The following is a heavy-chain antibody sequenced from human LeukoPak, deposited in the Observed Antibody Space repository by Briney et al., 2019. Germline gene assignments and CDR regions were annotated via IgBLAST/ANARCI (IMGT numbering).Heavy chain of an antibody. CDR3: ARDKQWLVLGDLAPDFDY. D-gene: IGHD6-19*01. V-gene: IGHV1-69-2*01. J-gene: IGHJ4*02. CDR1: GYTFADYY. CDR2: VDPEDGET. Sequence: GASVKVSCKASGYTFADYYMHWVQQAPGKGLVWMGRVDPEDGETIYAEKFQGRVTITADTSTDTAYMELSSLRSDDTAVYYCARDKQWLVLGDLAPDFDYWGQGTLVTVSS.